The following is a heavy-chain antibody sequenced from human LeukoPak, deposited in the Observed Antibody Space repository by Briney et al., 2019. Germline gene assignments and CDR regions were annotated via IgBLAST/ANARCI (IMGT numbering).Heavy chain of an antibody. CDR2: ISSSSAHI. Sequence: GGSLRLSCAASGFTFSNYTMSWVRQAPGKGLEWVSFISSSSAHINYADSVKGRFTISRDNPRNSLYLQMNSLRAEDTAVYYCARDIGGSYTAIDYWGQGTLVTVSS. D-gene: IGHD1-26*01. CDR3: ARDIGGSYTAIDY. V-gene: IGHV3-21*01. CDR1: GFTFSNYT. J-gene: IGHJ4*02.